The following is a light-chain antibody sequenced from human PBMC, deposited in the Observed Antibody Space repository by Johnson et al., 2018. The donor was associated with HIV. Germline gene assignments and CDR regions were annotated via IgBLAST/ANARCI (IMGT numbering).Light chain of an antibody. CDR1: SSNIGNNY. CDR2: ENN. Sequence: QSVLSQPPSVSAPPGQKVTISCSGSSSNIGNNYVSWYQQLPGTAPKLLIYENNTRPSGIPDRFSGSTSGTSATLTITALQTGDEADYYCGTWDSSLSAVVFGTGTKVTVL. J-gene: IGLJ1*01. CDR3: GTWDSSLSAVV. V-gene: IGLV1-51*02.